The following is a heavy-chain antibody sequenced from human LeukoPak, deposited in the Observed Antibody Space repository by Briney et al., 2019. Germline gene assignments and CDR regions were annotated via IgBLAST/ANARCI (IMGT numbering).Heavy chain of an antibody. D-gene: IGHD6-19*01. CDR2: ISGSGGST. V-gene: IGHV3-23*01. J-gene: IGHJ4*02. CDR3: AKDPRVAGTSGDY. Sequence: GGSLRLSCAASGFTFSSYAMSWVPQAPGKGLEGVSAISGSGGSTYYADSLKGRFTISRDNSKNTLYLQMNSLRAEGTAVYYCAKDPRVAGTSGDYWGQGTLVTVSS. CDR1: GFTFSSYA.